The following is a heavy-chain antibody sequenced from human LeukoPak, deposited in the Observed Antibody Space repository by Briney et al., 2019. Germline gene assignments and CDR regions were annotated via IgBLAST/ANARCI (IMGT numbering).Heavy chain of an antibody. CDR1: GFTFSSYW. V-gene: IGHV3-74*01. Sequence: GGSLRLSCAASGFTFSSYWMHWVRQVPGKGLVWVSGINTDGSSRSYADSVKGRFTISRDNAKNTLYLQMNSLRAEDTAVYYCARDHSSWEVPSDYWGQRTLVTVSS. CDR3: ARDHSSWEVPSDY. D-gene: IGHD6-13*01. CDR2: INTDGSSR. J-gene: IGHJ4*02.